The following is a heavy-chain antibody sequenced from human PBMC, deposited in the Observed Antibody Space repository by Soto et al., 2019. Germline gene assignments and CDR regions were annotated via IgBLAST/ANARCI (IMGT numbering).Heavy chain of an antibody. CDR3: ASGSRGCSDYDHIDY. V-gene: IGHV1-3*01. Sequence: GASVKVSCKACGYTFTSYVMHWVRQPPGQRVAGMGWINAGTGNTQYSQTFQGSVTITRDTSASTAYMQLSSLRSEDTAVYYCASGSRGCSDYDHIDYWGQGTLVTVSS. J-gene: IGHJ4*02. CDR1: GYTFTSYV. D-gene: IGHD5-12*01. CDR2: INAGTGNT.